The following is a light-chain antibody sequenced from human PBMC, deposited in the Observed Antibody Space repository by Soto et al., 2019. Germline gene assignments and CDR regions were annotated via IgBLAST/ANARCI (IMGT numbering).Light chain of an antibody. CDR3: AAGYESLRGVV. CDR2: KSN. V-gene: IGLV1-47*01. Sequence: QSVLTQPPSASGTPGQTVTISCSGTRSNIESNHVSWYQQLPGTAPKLLFYKSNRRPSGVPDRFSASKSGTSASLAISGLRSEDEDDYYCAAGYESLRGVVFGGGTKLTVL. J-gene: IGLJ2*01. CDR1: RSNIESNH.